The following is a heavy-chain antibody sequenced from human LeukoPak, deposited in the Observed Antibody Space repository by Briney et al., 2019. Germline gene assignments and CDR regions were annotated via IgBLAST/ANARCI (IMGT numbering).Heavy chain of an antibody. CDR1: GYTFTSYD. J-gene: IGHJ3*02. V-gene: IGHV1-8*01. Sequence: ASVKVSCKASGYTFTSYDINWVRQATGQGLEWMGWMNPNSGNTGYAQKFQGRVTMTRNTSIGTAYMELSSLRSEDTAVYYCAGGTWVGGGGVDDAFDIWGQGTMISVSS. CDR3: AGGTWVGGGGVDDAFDI. CDR2: MNPNSGNT. D-gene: IGHD3-16*01.